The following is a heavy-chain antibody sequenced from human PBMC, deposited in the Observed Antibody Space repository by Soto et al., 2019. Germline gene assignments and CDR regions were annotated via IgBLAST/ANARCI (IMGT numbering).Heavy chain of an antibody. CDR3: ARDHYDILTGFDY. Sequence: ASVKVSCKASGYTFTGSYMHWVRQAPGQGLEWMGWINPNSGGTNYAQKFQGRVTMTRDTSISTAYMELSRLRSDDTAVYYCARDHYDILTGFDYWGQGTLVTVSS. D-gene: IGHD3-9*01. CDR1: GYTFTGSY. CDR2: INPNSGGT. J-gene: IGHJ4*02. V-gene: IGHV1-2*02.